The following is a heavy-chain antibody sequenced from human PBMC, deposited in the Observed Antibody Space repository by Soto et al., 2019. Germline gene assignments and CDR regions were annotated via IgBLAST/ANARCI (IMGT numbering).Heavy chain of an antibody. CDR3: AEGGYSSSGSYSGGYYGMDV. V-gene: IGHV1-58*01. Sequence: SVHVSCKSSGFTFTSSAVQWVRQARGQRHERIGWIVVGSGNTNYAQKFQDRVTITRDKSTSTAYTELSSLRSEDTALYYCAEGGYSSSGSYSGGYYGMDVWGQGTTVT. D-gene: IGHD1-26*01. CDR1: GFTFTSSA. CDR2: IVVGSGNT. J-gene: IGHJ6*02.